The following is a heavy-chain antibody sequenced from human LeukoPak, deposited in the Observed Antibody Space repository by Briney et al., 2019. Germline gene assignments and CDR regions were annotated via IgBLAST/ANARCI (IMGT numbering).Heavy chain of an antibody. D-gene: IGHD3-3*01. J-gene: IGHJ4*02. CDR1: GFTFSSYS. Sequence: GGSLRLSCAASGFTFSSYSMNWVRQAPGKGLEWVSYISSSSSTIYYADSVKGRFTISRDNAKNTLYLQMNSLRAEDTAVYYCARSVSYVLRFLEWSGEVLDYWGQGTLVTVSS. V-gene: IGHV3-48*01. CDR2: ISSSSSTI. CDR3: ARSVSYVLRFLEWSGEVLDY.